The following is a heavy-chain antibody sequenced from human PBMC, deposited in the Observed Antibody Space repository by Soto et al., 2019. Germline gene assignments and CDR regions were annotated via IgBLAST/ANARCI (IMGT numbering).Heavy chain of an antibody. D-gene: IGHD5-18*01. Sequence: GGSLRLSFAASGFTFSSYEMNWVRQAPGKWLEWVSYISSSGSTIYYADSVKGLFTISRDNAKNSLYLQMNSLRAEDTAAYYCARDHSGYSYGPSGPYDYWGQGTLVTVYS. CDR1: GFTFSSYE. CDR2: ISSSGSTI. CDR3: ARDHSGYSYGPSGPYDY. J-gene: IGHJ4*02. V-gene: IGHV3-48*03.